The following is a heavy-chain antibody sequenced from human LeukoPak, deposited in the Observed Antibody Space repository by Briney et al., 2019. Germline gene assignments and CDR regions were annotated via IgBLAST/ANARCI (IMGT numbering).Heavy chain of an antibody. V-gene: IGHV3-23*01. CDR2: ISGSGGST. Sequence: PGGSLRLSCAASGFTFSSYAMSWVRQAPGKGLEWVSAISGSGGSTYYADSVKGRFTISRDNAKNSLYLQMNSLRAEDTAVYYCAREAVVVPAHIPWPGDYGMDVWGQGTTVTVSS. CDR1: GFTFSSYA. D-gene: IGHD2-2*01. CDR3: AREAVVVPAHIPWPGDYGMDV. J-gene: IGHJ6*02.